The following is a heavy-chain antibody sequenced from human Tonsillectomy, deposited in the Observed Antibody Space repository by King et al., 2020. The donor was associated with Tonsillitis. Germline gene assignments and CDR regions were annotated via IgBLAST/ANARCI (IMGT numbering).Heavy chain of an antibody. J-gene: IGHJ6*02. D-gene: IGHD2/OR15-2a*01. Sequence: VQLVESGGTLVQPGGSLRLSCAASTFTVTTNSMNCVRQAPGEGLEWLSVIYSGGATSYADSVKGRVTLARHNSKNTLYLQMKSLRVEDTAFYYFATTCCTYSFHGMDVWGQGTTVIVSS. CDR1: TFTVTTNS. CDR2: IYSGGAT. V-gene: IGHV3-53*04. CDR3: ATTCCTYSFHGMDV.